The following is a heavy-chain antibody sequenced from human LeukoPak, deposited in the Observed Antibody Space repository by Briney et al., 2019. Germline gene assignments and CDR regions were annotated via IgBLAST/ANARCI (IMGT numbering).Heavy chain of an antibody. Sequence: SETLSLTCTVSGGSINSSSYYWGWIRQPPGKGLERIGSIFYSGNTYDNPSLKSRVTISVDTSKNQFSLKLNSVTAAGTAVYYCARHRSKWLQSSFDYWGQGTLVTVSS. J-gene: IGHJ4*02. CDR2: IFYSGNT. CDR1: GGSINSSSYY. CDR3: ARHRSKWLQSSFDY. D-gene: IGHD5-24*01. V-gene: IGHV4-39*01.